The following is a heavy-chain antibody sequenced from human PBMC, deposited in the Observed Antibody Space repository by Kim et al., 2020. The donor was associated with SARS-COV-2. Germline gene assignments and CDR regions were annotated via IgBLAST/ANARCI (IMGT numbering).Heavy chain of an antibody. CDR2: IGTAGDT. D-gene: IGHD6-13*01. V-gene: IGHV3-13*01. J-gene: IGHJ2*01. CDR1: GFTFSSYD. Sequence: GGSLRLSCAASGFTFSSYDMHWVRQATGKGLEWVSAIGTAGDTYYPGSVKGRFTISRENAKNSLYLQMNSLRAGDTAVYYCARALIAAAGYWYFDLWGRGTLVTVSS. CDR3: ARALIAAAGYWYFDL.